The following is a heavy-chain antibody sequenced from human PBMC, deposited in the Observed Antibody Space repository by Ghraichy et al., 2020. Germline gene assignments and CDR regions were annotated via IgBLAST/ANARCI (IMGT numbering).Heavy chain of an antibody. V-gene: IGHV1-69*06. D-gene: IGHD5-12*01. J-gene: IGHJ4*02. CDR2: IIPIFGTA. CDR3: ARLKSKDPRAVATISLDYYFDY. CDR1: GGTFSSYA. Sequence: SVKVSCKASGGTFSSYAISWVRQAPGQGLEWMGGIIPIFGTANYAQKFQGRVTITADKSTSTAYMELSSLRSEDTAVYYCARLKSKDPRAVATISLDYYFDYWGQGTLVTVSS.